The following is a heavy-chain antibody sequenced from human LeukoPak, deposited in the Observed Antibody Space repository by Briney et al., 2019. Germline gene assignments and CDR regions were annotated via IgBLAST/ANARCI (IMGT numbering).Heavy chain of an antibody. D-gene: IGHD5-24*01. Sequence: SSEALSLTCTVSGGSISSYYWSWIRQPPGKGLEWIGYIYYSGSTNYNPSLKSRVTILVDTSKNQFSLKLSSVTAADTAVYYCARQEMATTFHFDYWGQGTLVTVSS. CDR2: IYYSGST. J-gene: IGHJ4*02. CDR3: ARQEMATTFHFDY. CDR1: GGSISSYY. V-gene: IGHV4-59*08.